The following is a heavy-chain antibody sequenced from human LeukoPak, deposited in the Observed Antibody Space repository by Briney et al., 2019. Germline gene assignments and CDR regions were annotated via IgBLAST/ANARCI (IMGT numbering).Heavy chain of an antibody. Sequence: GSLRLSCAASGFTFSDYAMSWVRQAPGKGLEWVSSISSTSSYLYNADSLKGRFTISRDNAKNSLYLQMNSLRADDTAVYYCARGQWPYGAFDLWGQGTMVTVSS. CDR1: GFTFSDYA. CDR3: ARGQWPYGAFDL. CDR2: ISSTSSYL. V-gene: IGHV3-21*01. D-gene: IGHD6-19*01. J-gene: IGHJ3*01.